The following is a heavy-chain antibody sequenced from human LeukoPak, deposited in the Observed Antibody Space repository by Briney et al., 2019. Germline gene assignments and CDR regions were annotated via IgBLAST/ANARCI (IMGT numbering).Heavy chain of an antibody. V-gene: IGHV5-51*01. Sequence: GASLKISCKGSGYSFSSYWIGWVRQLPGKGLEWMGIIYPGDSDTRYSPSFQGQVTISVDKSISTAYLQWSSLKASDTAMFYCARQRLHSYGRDGFDMWGQGTMVTVSS. CDR3: ARQRLHSYGRDGFDM. D-gene: IGHD5-18*01. J-gene: IGHJ3*02. CDR1: GYSFSSYW. CDR2: IYPGDSDT.